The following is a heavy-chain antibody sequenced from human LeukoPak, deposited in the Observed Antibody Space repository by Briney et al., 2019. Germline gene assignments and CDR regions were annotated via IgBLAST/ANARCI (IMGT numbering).Heavy chain of an antibody. CDR2: IYYSGST. CDR3: ARAGYSSGWYWVY. J-gene: IGHJ4*02. CDR1: GASISSYY. Sequence: AETLSLTCTVSGASISSYYWSWIRKPPGKGREWIGYIYYSGSTNYNPSLKRRVTISVATSKNQFPLPLSSVTAADTAVYYCARAGYSSGWYWVYWGQGTLVTVSS. D-gene: IGHD6-19*01. V-gene: IGHV4-59*12.